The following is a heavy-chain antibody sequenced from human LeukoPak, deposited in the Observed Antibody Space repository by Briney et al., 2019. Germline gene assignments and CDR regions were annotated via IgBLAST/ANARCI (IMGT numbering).Heavy chain of an antibody. CDR2: ISSSSSYT. CDR3: AREGYSSSFDY. J-gene: IGHJ4*02. CDR1: GFTFSDYY. D-gene: IGHD6-13*01. Sequence: GGSLRLSCAASGFTFSDYYMSWIRQAPGKGLGWVSYISSSSSYTNYADSVKGRFTISRDNAKNSLYLQMNSLRAEDTAVYYCAREGYSSSFDYWGQGTLVTVSS. V-gene: IGHV3-11*05.